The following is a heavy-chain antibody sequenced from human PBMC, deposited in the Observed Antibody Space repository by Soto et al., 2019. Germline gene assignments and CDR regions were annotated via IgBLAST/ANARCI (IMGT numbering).Heavy chain of an antibody. CDR1: GFTFSSYA. CDR3: AKFPSTRIVATMDFDY. CDR2: ISGSGGST. V-gene: IGHV3-23*01. D-gene: IGHD5-12*01. J-gene: IGHJ4*02. Sequence: GGSLRLSCAASGFTFSSYAMSWVRQAPGKGLEWVSAISGSGGSTYYADSVKGRFTISRDNSKNTLYLQMNSLRAEDTAVYYCAKFPSTRIVATMDFDYWGQGTLVTVSS.